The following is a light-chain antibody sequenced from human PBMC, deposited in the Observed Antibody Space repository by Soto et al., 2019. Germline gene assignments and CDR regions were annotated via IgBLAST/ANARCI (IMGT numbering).Light chain of an antibody. CDR1: QSVSSNY. J-gene: IGKJ4*01. Sequence: EIVWTQLPGTLSLSPGERATLSCRASQSVSSNYLAWYQQKPGQAPRVLIYGASSRATGIPDRFSGSGSGTDFALTISRLETEDFAVYYCQQYGSTPTFGGGPKVEIK. CDR2: GAS. V-gene: IGKV3-20*01. CDR3: QQYGSTPT.